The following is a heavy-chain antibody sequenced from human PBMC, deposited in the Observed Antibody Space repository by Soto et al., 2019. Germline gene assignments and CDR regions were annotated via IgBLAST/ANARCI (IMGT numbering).Heavy chain of an antibody. CDR2: ISGSGGST. V-gene: IGHV3-23*01. J-gene: IGHJ4*02. Sequence: GGSLRLSCAASGFTFSSYAMSWVRQAPGKGLEWVSAISGSGGSTYYADSVKGRFTISRDNSKNTLYLQMNSLRAEDTAVYYCAKERIRSSWKSPYFDYWGQGTLVTVSS. CDR1: GFTFSSYA. D-gene: IGHD6-13*01. CDR3: AKERIRSSWKSPYFDY.